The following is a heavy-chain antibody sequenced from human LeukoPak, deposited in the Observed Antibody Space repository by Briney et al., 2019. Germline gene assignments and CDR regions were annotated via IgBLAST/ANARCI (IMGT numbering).Heavy chain of an antibody. CDR2: IYYSGST. Sequence: SQTLSLTCTVSGGSISSGGYYWSWIRQHPGKGLEWIGYIYYSGSTYYNPSLKSRVTISVDTSKNQFSLKLSSVTAADTAVYYCARDKWIHRPSANWFDPWGQGTLVTVSS. CDR3: ARDKWIHRPSANWFDP. V-gene: IGHV4-31*03. CDR1: GGSISSGGYY. D-gene: IGHD5-12*01. J-gene: IGHJ5*02.